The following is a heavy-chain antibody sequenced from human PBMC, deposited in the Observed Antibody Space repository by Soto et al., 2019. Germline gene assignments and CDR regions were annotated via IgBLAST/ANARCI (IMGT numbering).Heavy chain of an antibody. CDR2: IHWNDDN. J-gene: IGHJ4*02. CDR3: IHRRVNGGMDH. CDR1: GFSLSTSGMC. Sequence: SGPTLVNPTQTLTLTCTFSGFSLSTSGMCVSWIRQPPGKALEWLALIHWNDDNHYTSSLKTRLTVTKDITKNQVVFTMTNMDPVDTGTYYCIHRRVNGGMDHWGPGILVTVSS. V-gene: IGHV2-70*12.